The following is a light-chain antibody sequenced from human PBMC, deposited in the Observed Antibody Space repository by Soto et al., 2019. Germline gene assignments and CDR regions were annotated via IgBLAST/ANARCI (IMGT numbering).Light chain of an antibody. CDR1: QSVSSSS. CDR3: QQYCSSTRT. J-gene: IGKJ1*01. V-gene: IGKV3-20*01. CDR2: DTS. Sequence: EIVLTQSPCTLSLSPGERATLSCSASQSVSSSSLAWYQQKPGQAPRLLMYDTSSRATGIPDRFRGSGSGTDFTLTISRLEPEDSALYYCQQYCSSTRTFGQGTRVEIK.